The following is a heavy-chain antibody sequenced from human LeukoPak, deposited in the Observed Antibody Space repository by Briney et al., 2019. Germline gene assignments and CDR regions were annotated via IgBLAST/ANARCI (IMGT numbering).Heavy chain of an antibody. CDR2: INWNGGST. V-gene: IGHV3-20*01. D-gene: IGHD4-11*01. Sequence: GGSLRLSCAASGFTFDDYGMSWVRQAPGKGLEWVSGINWNGGSTGYADSVKGRFTISRDNAKNSLYLQMNSLRAEDTALYHCARSTSRYSPWYMDVWGKGTTVTISS. CDR3: ARSTSRYSPWYMDV. J-gene: IGHJ6*03. CDR1: GFTFDDYG.